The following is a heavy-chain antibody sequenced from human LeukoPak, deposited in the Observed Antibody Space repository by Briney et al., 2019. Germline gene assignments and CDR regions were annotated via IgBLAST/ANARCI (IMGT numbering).Heavy chain of an antibody. CDR3: AKVPPLFTQQLVQGLSYYFDY. CDR2: ISGSGGST. D-gene: IGHD6-13*01. CDR1: GFTFSSYA. J-gene: IGHJ4*02. Sequence: GGSLRLSCAASGFTFSSYAMSWVRQAPGKGLEWVSAISGSGGSTYYADSVKGRFTISRDNSKNTLYLQMNSLRAEDTAVYYCAKVPPLFTQQLVQGLSYYFDYWGQGTLVTVSS. V-gene: IGHV3-23*01.